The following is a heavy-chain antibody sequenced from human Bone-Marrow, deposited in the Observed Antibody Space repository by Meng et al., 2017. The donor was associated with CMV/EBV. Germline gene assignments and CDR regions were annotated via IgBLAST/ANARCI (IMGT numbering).Heavy chain of an antibody. D-gene: IGHD3-3*01. J-gene: IGHJ5*02. CDR3: ARRYYDFWSGVNWFDP. CDR1: AISRSSYY. Sequence: AISRSSYYWGLLRQPPGEGLEWIGSIYYSGSTYYNPSLKSRVTISVDTSKNQFSLKLSSVTAADTAVYYCARRYYDFWSGVNWFDPWGQGTLVTVSS. CDR2: IYYSGST. V-gene: IGHV4-39*01.